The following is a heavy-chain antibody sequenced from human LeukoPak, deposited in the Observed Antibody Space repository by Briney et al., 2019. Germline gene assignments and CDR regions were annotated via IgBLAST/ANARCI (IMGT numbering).Heavy chain of an antibody. J-gene: IGHJ4*02. CDR3: ANERGYNYGYSFDY. Sequence: PGGSLRLPCAASGFSFSSYAMHWVRQAPGKGLEWVAAIPNDGSKTYYADSVKGRFTISRDNSKNTLYLQMNSLRAKDTAVYYCANERGYNYGYSFDYWGQGTLVTVSS. CDR1: GFSFSSYA. V-gene: IGHV3-30-3*02. D-gene: IGHD5-18*01. CDR2: IPNDGSKT.